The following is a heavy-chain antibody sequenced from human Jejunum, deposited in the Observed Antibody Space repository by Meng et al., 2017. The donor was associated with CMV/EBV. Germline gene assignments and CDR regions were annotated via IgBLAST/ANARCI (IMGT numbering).Heavy chain of an antibody. D-gene: IGHD2-15*01. CDR3: AHLCGGSDNWFDP. V-gene: IGHV2-5*02. J-gene: IGHJ5*02. CDR2: IYWDDDK. Sequence: TFSGFSLNTDGAAVAWLRQPPGKALEWLSLIYWDDDKRYSPPLRSSLTVTKDTSKNQVVLTMTNVGPADTATYFCAHLCGGSDNWFDPWGQGTLVTVSS. CDR1: GFSLNTDGAA.